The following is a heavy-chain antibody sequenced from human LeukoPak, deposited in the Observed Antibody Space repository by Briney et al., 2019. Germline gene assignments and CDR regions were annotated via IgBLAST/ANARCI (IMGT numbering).Heavy chain of an antibody. CDR2: INPNSGGT. D-gene: IGHD4-17*01. J-gene: IGHJ3*02. Sequence: ASVKVSCKASGYTFTGYYMHWVRQAPGQGLEWMGWINPNSGGTNYAQKFQGWVTMTRDTSISTAYMELSRLRSDDTAVYYCARGGENSRPPIAFDIWGQGTMVTVSS. CDR3: ARGGENSRPPIAFDI. V-gene: IGHV1-2*04. CDR1: GYTFTGYY.